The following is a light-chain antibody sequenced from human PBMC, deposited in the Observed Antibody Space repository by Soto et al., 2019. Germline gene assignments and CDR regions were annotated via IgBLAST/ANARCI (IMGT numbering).Light chain of an antibody. CDR2: AAS. Sequence: DIQMTQSPSSLSASVGDRVTITCRASQSISSYLNWYQQKPGKAPKLLIYAASSLQSGVPSRFSGSGSGTDFPLTISSLQPEYFATYYCQQSYSTPRLTFGGGTKVKIK. J-gene: IGKJ4*01. V-gene: IGKV1-39*01. CDR1: QSISSY. CDR3: QQSYSTPRLT.